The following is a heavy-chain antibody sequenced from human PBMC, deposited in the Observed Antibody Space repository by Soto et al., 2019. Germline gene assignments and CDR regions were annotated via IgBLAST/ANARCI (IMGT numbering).Heavy chain of an antibody. Sequence: QVQLVQSGAEVKKPGSSVKVSCKASGGTFSSYAISWVRQAPGQGLEWMGGIIPIFGTANYAQKFQGRVTITADEGKSTAYRELSSRRSEDTAVYYCAGESRFCCGGRCYFLPGIDYWGQGTLVTVSS. CDR1: GGTFSSYA. CDR3: AGESRFCCGGRCYFLPGIDY. D-gene: IGHD2-15*01. V-gene: IGHV1-69*12. CDR2: IIPIFGTA. J-gene: IGHJ4*02.